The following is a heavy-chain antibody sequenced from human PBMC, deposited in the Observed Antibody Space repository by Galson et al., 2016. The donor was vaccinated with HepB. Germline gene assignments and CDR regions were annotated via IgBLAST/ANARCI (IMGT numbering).Heavy chain of an antibody. CDR2: IKVGVNEK. V-gene: IGHV3-7*01. CDR3: ARAHYGPFDY. CDR1: GFTFSRYW. D-gene: IGHD3-10*01. Sequence: SLRLSCAASGFTFSRYWMSWVRQAPGKGLEWVANIKVGVNEKYYVDSVKGRFTISRDNAKNSLYLQMNSLRAEETAVYYCARAHYGPFDYWCQGTLVTVSS. J-gene: IGHJ4*02.